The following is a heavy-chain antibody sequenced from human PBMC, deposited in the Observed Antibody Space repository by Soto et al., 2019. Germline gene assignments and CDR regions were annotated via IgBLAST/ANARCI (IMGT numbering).Heavy chain of an antibody. D-gene: IGHD6-13*01. CDR1: GYTFSTYG. Sequence: EASVKVSCKAFGYTFSTYGFGWVRQVPGQGLEWMGWISVYNGNTNYAQSFQGRITMTTDTSTSTAYMELGSLRSDDTAVYYCARVGYGSSFIDYWGQGTLVTVSS. J-gene: IGHJ4*01. CDR2: ISVYNGNT. CDR3: ARVGYGSSFIDY. V-gene: IGHV1-18*01.